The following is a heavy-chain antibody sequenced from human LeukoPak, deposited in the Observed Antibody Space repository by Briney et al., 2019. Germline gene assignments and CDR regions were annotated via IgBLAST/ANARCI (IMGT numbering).Heavy chain of an antibody. CDR3: ASSPKQDGDSSYFDY. Sequence: SVKVSCKASGGTFSSYTISWLRQAPGRGLEWMGRIIPILGIANYAQKFQGRVTITADKSTSTAYMELSSLRSEDTAVYYCASSPKQDGDSSYFDYWGQGTLVTVSS. CDR1: GGTFSSYT. V-gene: IGHV1-69*02. CDR2: IIPILGIA. D-gene: IGHD5-24*01. J-gene: IGHJ4*02.